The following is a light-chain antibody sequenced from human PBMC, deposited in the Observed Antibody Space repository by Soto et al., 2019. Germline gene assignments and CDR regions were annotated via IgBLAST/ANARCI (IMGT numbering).Light chain of an antibody. V-gene: IGLV1-44*01. Sequence: QSVLTQPPSASGTPGQRGTISCSGSSSNIGSNTVNWYQQLPGTAPKLLIYSNNQRPSGVPDRFSGSKSGTSASLAISGLRSEDEADYYCAAWDDSLNGLVFGGGTKLTVL. CDR3: AAWDDSLNGLV. CDR2: SNN. J-gene: IGLJ2*01. CDR1: SSNIGSNT.